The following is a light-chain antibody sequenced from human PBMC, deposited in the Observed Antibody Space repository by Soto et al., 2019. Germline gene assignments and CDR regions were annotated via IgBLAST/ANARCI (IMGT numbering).Light chain of an antibody. Sequence: VMTQTPLSLSVAPGQPASISCKSSESLLHSDGKTYLYWYLQTPGQPPRLLIYELSSRFSGVPEKFSGSGSETDFTLKISRXEAEDVGVYYCMQSIRVPITLRKGARLDIK. CDR2: ELS. CDR3: MQSIRVPIT. J-gene: IGKJ5*01. CDR1: ESLLHSDGKTY. V-gene: IGKV2D-29*01.